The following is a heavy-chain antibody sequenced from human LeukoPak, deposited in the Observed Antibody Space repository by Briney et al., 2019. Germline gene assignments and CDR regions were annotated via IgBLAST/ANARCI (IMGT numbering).Heavy chain of an antibody. CDR1: GFTSIAYA. Sequence: PGGSLRLSCVGSGFTSIAYALTWARQAPGKGLEWVSGISGGGVTTYYADSVKGRSTISRDNSKNTLYLQMNSLRADDTAIYYCARNQQLGGHSYYYYGMDVWGQGTTVTVSS. V-gene: IGHV3-23*01. CDR2: ISGGGVTT. D-gene: IGHD3-16*01. J-gene: IGHJ6*02. CDR3: ARNQQLGGHSYYYYGMDV.